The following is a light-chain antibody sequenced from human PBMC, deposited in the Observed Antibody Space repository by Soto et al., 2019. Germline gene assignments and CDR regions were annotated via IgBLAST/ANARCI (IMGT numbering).Light chain of an antibody. Sequence: DILMTQSPSSLSASVGDRVTITCRTSQSIFNYLNWYQQKPGKAPKLLIFATSNLQSGVPSRFSGSGSGTEFTLTISSLQLEDFATYSCQHSSLSPWTFGQGTKVEIK. V-gene: IGKV1-39*01. J-gene: IGKJ1*01. CDR1: QSIFNY. CDR2: ATS. CDR3: QHSSLSPWT.